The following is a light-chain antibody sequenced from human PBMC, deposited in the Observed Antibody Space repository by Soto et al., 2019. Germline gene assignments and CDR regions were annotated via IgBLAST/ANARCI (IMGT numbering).Light chain of an antibody. CDR3: SSYTRSTTPYV. CDR2: DVS. J-gene: IGLJ1*01. V-gene: IGLV2-14*01. CDR1: SSDVGAYNY. Sequence: QSALTQPASVSGSPGQSITISCTGTSSDVGAYNYVSWYQQHPGKAPKFMIYDVSNRPSGVSNRFSGSKSGNTASLTISGLQAEDEADYYCSSYTRSTTPYVFGTGTKVTVL.